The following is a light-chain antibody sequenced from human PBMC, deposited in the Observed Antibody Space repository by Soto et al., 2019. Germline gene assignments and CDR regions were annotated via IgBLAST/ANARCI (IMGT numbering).Light chain of an antibody. CDR3: QQESHSSPSS. CDR2: KAS. Sequence: DIQMTQSPSTLSASVGDRVTITCRASQTISSWLAWYQQKPGKAPSLLIYKASILEDGVPSRFRGSGTGTEFTLTISSLQPDDFAGYDYQQESHSSPSSFGQGTKVQT. J-gene: IGKJ2*03. V-gene: IGKV1-5*03. CDR1: QTISSW.